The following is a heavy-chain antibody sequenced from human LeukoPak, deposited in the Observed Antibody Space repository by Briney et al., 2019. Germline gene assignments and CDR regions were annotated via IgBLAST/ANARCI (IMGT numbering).Heavy chain of an antibody. CDR3: AKDDYSYYAMDV. Sequence: GGSLRLSCAASGFTFSSYDMHWVRHATGKGLEWVSAIGTTGDTYYPGSVKGRFTISRDNSRNTLYLQMNSLRAEDTAIYYCAKDDYSYYAMDVWGRGTTVTVSS. V-gene: IGHV3-13*01. J-gene: IGHJ6*02. CDR1: GFTFSSYD. CDR2: IGTTGDT.